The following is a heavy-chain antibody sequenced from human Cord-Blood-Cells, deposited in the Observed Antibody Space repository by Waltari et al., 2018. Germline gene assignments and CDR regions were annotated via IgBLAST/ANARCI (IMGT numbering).Heavy chain of an antibody. CDR2: INPNSGGT. CDR1: GSTFTGYY. D-gene: IGHD2-2*01. J-gene: IGHJ6*02. V-gene: IGHV1-2*04. Sequence: QVQLVQSGAEVKKPGASVKVSCKASGSTFTGYYMHWVRQAPGQGLEWMGWINPNSGGTNYAQKFQGWVTMTRDTSISTAYMELSRLRSDDTAVYYCARGPAAKSYYYGMDVWGQGTTVTVSS. CDR3: ARGPAAKSYYYGMDV.